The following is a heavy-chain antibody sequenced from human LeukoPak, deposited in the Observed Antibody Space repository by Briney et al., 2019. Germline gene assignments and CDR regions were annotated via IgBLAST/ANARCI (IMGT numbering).Heavy chain of an antibody. D-gene: IGHD3-10*01. CDR1: GFTFSSYS. CDR3: AKSMVRGVIIKGFDY. Sequence: AGGSLRLSCATSGFTFSSYSMNWVRQAPGKGLEWVSYISSSSSTTYYADSVKGRFTISRDNSKNTLYLQMNSTRAEDTAVYYCAKSMVRGVIIKGFDYWGQGTLVTVSS. J-gene: IGHJ4*02. CDR2: ISSSSSTT. V-gene: IGHV3-48*01.